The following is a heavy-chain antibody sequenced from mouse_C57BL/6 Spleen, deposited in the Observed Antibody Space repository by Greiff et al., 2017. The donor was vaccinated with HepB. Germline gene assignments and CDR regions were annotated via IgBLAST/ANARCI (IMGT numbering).Heavy chain of an antibody. Sequence: QVQLKESGAELVRPGTSVKVSCKASGYAFTNYLIEWVKQRPGQGLEWIGVINPGSGGTNYNEKFKGKATLTTDKSSSTAYMQLSSLTSEDSAVYFCARSECFDVWGTGTTVTVSS. CDR1: GYAFTNYL. J-gene: IGHJ1*03. CDR2: INPGSGGT. V-gene: IGHV1-54*01. CDR3: ARSECFDV.